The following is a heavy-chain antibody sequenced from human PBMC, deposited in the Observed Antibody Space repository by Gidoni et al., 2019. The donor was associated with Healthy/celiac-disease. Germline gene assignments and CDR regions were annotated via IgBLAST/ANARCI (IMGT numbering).Heavy chain of an antibody. V-gene: IGHV3-15*01. CDR3: TTPPNWNVKGGVV. Sequence: EVQLVESGGGLVKPGGSLRLSCAASGFTFSNAWMSWVREAPGKGREWVGRIKSKTDGGKTDYAAPVKGRFTISRDDSKNTLYLQMNSLKTEDTAVYYCTTPPNWNVKGGVVWGQGTMVTVSS. CDR2: IKSKTDGGKT. J-gene: IGHJ3*01. D-gene: IGHD1-1*01. CDR1: GFTFSNAW.